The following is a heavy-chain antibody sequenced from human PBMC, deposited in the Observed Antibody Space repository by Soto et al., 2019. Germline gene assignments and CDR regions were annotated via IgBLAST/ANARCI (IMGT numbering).Heavy chain of an antibody. D-gene: IGHD3-16*01. CDR1: GFSFSTFE. CDR2: ISVDSSRT. Sequence: EVQLLESGGGLVQPGGSLRLSCAASGFSFSTFEMSWVRQAPGRGLEWVSFISVDSSRTYYADAVKGRFTISRDNSKCTLYLQMNSLPAEGTAVYACVKGGWLDFWGQGSLVTVSS. CDR3: VKGGWLDF. J-gene: IGHJ5*01. V-gene: IGHV3-23*01.